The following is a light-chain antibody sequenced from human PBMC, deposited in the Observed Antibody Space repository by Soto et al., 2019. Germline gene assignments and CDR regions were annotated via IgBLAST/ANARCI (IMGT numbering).Light chain of an antibody. CDR3: QQYNSYSSIT. CDR2: DAS. J-gene: IGKJ5*01. Sequence: DIQMTQSPSTLSASVGDRVTITCRASQSISSLLAWYQQKPGKAPKLLIYDASSLKSGVPSRFSGSGSGTEFTLTISSLQPDDFATYYCQQYNSYSSITFGQGTRLEIK. CDR1: QSISSL. V-gene: IGKV1-5*01.